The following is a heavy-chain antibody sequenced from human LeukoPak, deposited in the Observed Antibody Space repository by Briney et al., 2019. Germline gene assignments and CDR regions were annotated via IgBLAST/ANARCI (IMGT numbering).Heavy chain of an antibody. V-gene: IGHV1-2*02. Sequence: ASVKVSCKASAYTFTGNYMHCVRQAPGQGLEWMGWINPNSGGTNFAQKFQGRVTMTRDTSISTTYMELSRLRSDDTAVYYCTRDFLHVYYYESSGYVRGAFDIWGQGTMVTVSS. J-gene: IGHJ3*02. CDR3: TRDFLHVYYYESSGYVRGAFDI. CDR1: AYTFTGNY. CDR2: INPNSGGT. D-gene: IGHD3-22*01.